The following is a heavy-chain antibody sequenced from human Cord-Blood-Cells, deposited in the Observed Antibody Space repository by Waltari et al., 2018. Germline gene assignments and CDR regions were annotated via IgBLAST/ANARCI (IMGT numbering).Heavy chain of an antibody. CDR3: ARTPRSGSYYYFDY. CDR2: IYTSGST. D-gene: IGHD1-26*01. Sequence: QVQLQESGPGLVKPSETLSLTCTVSGGSISSYYWSWIRQPAGRGLEWIGRIYTSGSTNYNPSRKSRVTISVDTSKNQFSLYLSSVTAADTGVYYCARTPRSGSYYYFDYWGQGTLVTVSS. J-gene: IGHJ4*02. CDR1: GGSISSYY. V-gene: IGHV4-4*07.